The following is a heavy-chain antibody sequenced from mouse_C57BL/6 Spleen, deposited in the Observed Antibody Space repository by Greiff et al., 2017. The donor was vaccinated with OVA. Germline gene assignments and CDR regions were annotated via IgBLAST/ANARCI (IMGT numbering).Heavy chain of an antibody. D-gene: IGHD2-4*01. J-gene: IGHJ4*01. CDR2: ISSGGSYT. CDR3: ARDHDYGYAMDY. Sequence: DVMLVESGGDLVKPGGSLKLSCAASGFTFSSYGMSWVRQTPDKRLAWVATISSGGSYTYYPDNVKGRFTISRDNAKNTLYLQMSSLKSEYTAMYYCARDHDYGYAMDYWGQGASVTVSS. V-gene: IGHV5-6*02. CDR1: GFTFSSYG.